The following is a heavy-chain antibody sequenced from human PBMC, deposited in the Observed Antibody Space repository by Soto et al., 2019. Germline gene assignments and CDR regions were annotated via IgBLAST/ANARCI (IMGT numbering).Heavy chain of an antibody. CDR3: ARIRGKMPNDAFDI. V-gene: IGHV3-64*01. CDR2: ISSNGGST. D-gene: IGHD2-2*01. CDR1: GFTFSSYA. Sequence: GGSLRLSCAASGFTFSSYAMHWVRQAPGKGLEYVSAISSNGGSTYYANSVKGRFTISRDNSKNTLYLQMGSLRAEDMAVYYCARIRGKMPNDAFDIWGQGTMVTVSS. J-gene: IGHJ3*02.